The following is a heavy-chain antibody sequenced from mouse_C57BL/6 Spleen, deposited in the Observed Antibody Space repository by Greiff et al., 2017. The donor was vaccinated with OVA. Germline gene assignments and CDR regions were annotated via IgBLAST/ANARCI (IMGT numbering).Heavy chain of an antibody. D-gene: IGHD2-4*01. Sequence: LQQSGAELLMPGASVKLSCKATGYTFAGYWIEWVKQRPGHGLEWIGEILPGSGSTNYNEKFMGKATFTADTSSNTAYMQLSSLTTEDSAIYNCAREIYYDYDGAWFAYWGQGTLVTVSA. V-gene: IGHV1-9*01. CDR1: GYTFAGYW. CDR2: ILPGSGST. CDR3: AREIYYDYDGAWFAY. J-gene: IGHJ3*01.